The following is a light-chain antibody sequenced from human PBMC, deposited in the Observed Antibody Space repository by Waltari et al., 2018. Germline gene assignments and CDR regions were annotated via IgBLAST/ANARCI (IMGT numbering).Light chain of an antibody. Sequence: EIVLTQSPGTLSLSPGERATLSCRASQSISKYLAWYQQKPGQAPRLLIYHASSRAAGIPDRCSGSGSGTDFSLSISRLEPEDFAVYYCQHYESLPVTFGQGTKVEIK. CDR1: QSISKY. J-gene: IGKJ1*01. CDR2: HAS. CDR3: QHYESLPVT. V-gene: IGKV3-20*01.